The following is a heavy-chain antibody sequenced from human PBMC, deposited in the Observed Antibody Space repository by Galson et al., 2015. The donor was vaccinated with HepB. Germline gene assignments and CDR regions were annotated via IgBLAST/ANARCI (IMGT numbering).Heavy chain of an antibody. J-gene: IGHJ4*02. V-gene: IGHV3-30-3*01. Sequence: SLRLGGGASGFTFSSYAMSWVRPAPGEGLGWVADISDDGSNKYYADSVQGRFTIYRDNSKNTLYLQMNSLRAEDTAVYYCARGGYYDSSCYYPFDYWGQGTLVTVSS. D-gene: IGHD3-22*01. CDR2: ISDDGSNK. CDR3: ARGGYYDSSCYYPFDY. CDR1: GFTFSSYA.